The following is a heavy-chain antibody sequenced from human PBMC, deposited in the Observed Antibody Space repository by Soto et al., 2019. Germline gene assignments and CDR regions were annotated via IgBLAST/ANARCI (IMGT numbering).Heavy chain of an antibody. J-gene: IGHJ4*02. CDR2: VFYTGST. D-gene: IGHD6-13*01. V-gene: IGHV4-59*01. CDR3: ARGVGSRSWLDY. CDR1: GGSISTYY. Sequence: PSETLSLTCTVSGGSISTYYWSWIRQPPGKGLEWIGYVFYTGSTNYNPSPSLKSRVTISVDTSKNQFSLKLSSVTTADTAVYYCARGVGSRSWLDYWGLGTLVTVSS.